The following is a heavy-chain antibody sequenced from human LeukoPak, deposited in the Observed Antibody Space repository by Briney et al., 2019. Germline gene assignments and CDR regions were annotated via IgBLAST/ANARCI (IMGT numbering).Heavy chain of an antibody. Sequence: KPSEALSLTCTVSGVSIRSSVPITSSMLYWAWVRQPPGKGLEWIGDISYSGGTYYNPSLRSRVTISEDTSKNQFSLKLGSVTAADTAIYYCVRHAHNPTFDFWGQGTLVTVSS. CDR3: VRHAHNPTFDF. CDR1: GVSIRSSVPITSSMLY. D-gene: IGHD1-14*01. V-gene: IGHV4-39*01. J-gene: IGHJ4*02. CDR2: ISYSGGT.